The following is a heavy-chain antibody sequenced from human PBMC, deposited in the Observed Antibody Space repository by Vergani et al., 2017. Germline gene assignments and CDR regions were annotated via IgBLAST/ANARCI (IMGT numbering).Heavy chain of an antibody. CDR3: AREQWLPIDYFDY. J-gene: IGHJ4*02. D-gene: IGHD6-19*01. V-gene: IGHV1-18*04. CDR2: ISAYNGNT. CDR1: GYSFSRYY. Sequence: QVQLVQSGAEVKKTGASVKVSCKAFGYSFSRYYLHWVRQAPGQGLEWMGWISAYNGNTNYAQKLQGRVTMTTDTSTSTAYMELRSLRSDDTAVYYCAREQWLPIDYFDYWGQGTLVTVSS.